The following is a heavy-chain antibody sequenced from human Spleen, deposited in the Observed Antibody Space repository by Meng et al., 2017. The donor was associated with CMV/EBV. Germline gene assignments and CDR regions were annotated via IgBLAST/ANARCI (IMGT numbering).Heavy chain of an antibody. CDR1: GYGFPHYW. J-gene: IGHJ4*02. CDR2: IDLDDSDT. V-gene: IGHV5-51*01. Sequence: GYGFPHYWIAWVRQLHGQGLEWMGVIDLDDSDTNYNPSFEGQVTFSADRSTSTAYVQWRSLETSDTAIYYCARQSKGGIAAAADYWGQGTLVTVSS. D-gene: IGHD6-13*01. CDR3: ARQSKGGIAAAADY.